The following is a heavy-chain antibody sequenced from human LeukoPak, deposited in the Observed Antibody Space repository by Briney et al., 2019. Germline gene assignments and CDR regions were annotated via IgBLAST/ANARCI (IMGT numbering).Heavy chain of an antibody. CDR2: ISSSSSYI. CDR3: ASEFSSSSPVDY. J-gene: IGHJ4*02. CDR1: GFTFSSYS. Sequence: GGSLRLSCAASGFTFSSYSMNWVRHDPEKGLEWVSSISSSSSYIYYADSVKGRFTISRDNAKNSLYLQMNSLRAEGTAVYCWASEFSSSSPVDYWGQGTLVTVSS. V-gene: IGHV3-21*01. D-gene: IGHD6-6*01.